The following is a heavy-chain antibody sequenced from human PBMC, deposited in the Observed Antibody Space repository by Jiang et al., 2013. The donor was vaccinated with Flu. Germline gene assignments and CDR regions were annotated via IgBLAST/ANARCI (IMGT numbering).Heavy chain of an antibody. V-gene: IGHV4-39*01. CDR3: VRHRPVLTGTTWFFDL. CDR2: ICHSGTS. Sequence: LLKPSETLSLTCSVSNGSIRSSSYYWGWIRQPPGKGLEWIGSICHSGTSCYNASLKSRVTIFVETSKNQLSLNLRSVTAADTAVYYCVRHRPVLTGTTWFFDLWGQGTLVTVSS. J-gene: IGHJ4*02. CDR1: NGSIRSSSYY. D-gene: IGHD1-20*01.